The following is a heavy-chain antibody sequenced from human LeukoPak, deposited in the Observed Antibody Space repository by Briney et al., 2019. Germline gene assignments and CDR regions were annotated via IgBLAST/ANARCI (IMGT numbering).Heavy chain of an antibody. CDR3: ARLGGSSSILFDY. CDR2: IYYSGST. V-gene: IGHV4-39*01. D-gene: IGHD6-13*01. Sequence: PSETLSLTCTVSGGSISSRSYYWGWIRQPPGKGLEWIGSIYYSGSTYYNPSLKSRVTISVDTSKNQFSLKLSSVTAADTAVYYCARLGGSSSILFDYWGQGTLVTVSS. J-gene: IGHJ4*02. CDR1: GGSISSRSYY.